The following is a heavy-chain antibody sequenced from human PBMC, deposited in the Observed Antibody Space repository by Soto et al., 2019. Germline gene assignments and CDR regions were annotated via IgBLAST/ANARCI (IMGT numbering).Heavy chain of an antibody. CDR3: ARMFDSSGYPLDS. CDR1: PSPFSDNY. J-gene: IGHJ4*02. CDR2: ISPTSGST. Sequence: QVQLEQSGAAVGEPGASVKVSCKTSPSPFSDNYIHWVRQAPGQGLECMGIISPTSGSTSYVEKFQGRLSMTRDTSTTTVYMELRRLTSEDTAIYYCARMFDSSGYPLDSWGQGTLVTVSS. V-gene: IGHV1-46*01. D-gene: IGHD3-22*01.